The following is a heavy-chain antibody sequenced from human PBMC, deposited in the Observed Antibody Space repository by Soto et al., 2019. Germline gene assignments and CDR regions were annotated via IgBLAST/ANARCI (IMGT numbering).Heavy chain of an antibody. V-gene: IGHV3-73*02. D-gene: IGHD3-10*01. J-gene: IGHJ6*02. Sequence: EVQLVESGGGLVQPGGSLKLSCAASGFTFSGSAMHWVRQASGKGLEWVGRIRSKANSYATAYAASVKGRFTISRDDSKNTAYLQMNSLKTEDTAVYYCTSWGGFGDTPVADYYYYYGMDVWGQGTTVTVSS. CDR3: TSWGGFGDTPVADYYYYYGMDV. CDR2: IRSKANSYAT. CDR1: GFTFSGSA.